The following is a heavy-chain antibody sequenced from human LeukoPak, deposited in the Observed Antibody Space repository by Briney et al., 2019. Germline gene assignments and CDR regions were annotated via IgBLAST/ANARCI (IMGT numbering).Heavy chain of an antibody. Sequence: SETLSLTCVVYGGSFSGYFWSWIRQPPGKGLEWIGEINHRGSTNYNPSLKSRVTISVDTSKNQFSLKLSSVTAADTAVYYCARGLGIFGVSWFDPWGQGTLVTVSS. CDR2: INHRGST. CDR3: ARGLGIFGVSWFDP. V-gene: IGHV4-34*01. CDR1: GGSFSGYF. J-gene: IGHJ5*02. D-gene: IGHD3-3*01.